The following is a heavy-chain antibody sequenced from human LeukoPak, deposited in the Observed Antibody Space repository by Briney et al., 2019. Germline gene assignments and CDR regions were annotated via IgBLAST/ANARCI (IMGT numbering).Heavy chain of an antibody. CDR2: IYYTGST. V-gene: IGHV4-39*01. CDR3: ARQTSDAFDI. J-gene: IGHJ3*02. Sequence: PSETLSLTCTVSGDSISTSSYYWGWIRQPPGKGLEWIGSIYYTGSTYYNPSLKSRVTISVDTSKNQFSLKLSSVTAADTAVYYCARQTSDAFDIWGQGTMVTVSS. CDR1: GDSISTSSYY. D-gene: IGHD2-2*01.